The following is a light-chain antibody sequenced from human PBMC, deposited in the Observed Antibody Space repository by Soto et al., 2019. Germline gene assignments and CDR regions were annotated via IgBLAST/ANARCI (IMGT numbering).Light chain of an antibody. V-gene: IGKV3-20*01. CDR3: QQFSSSPTMYT. Sequence: EIVLTQSPGTLSLSPGERATLSCRASQSVSSSYLAWYQQKPGQAPRLLIYGASSRATGIPDRFSGSGSGTDFTLTISRLEPEDFALYYCQQFSSSPTMYTFGQGTNLEIK. CDR2: GAS. J-gene: IGKJ2*01. CDR1: QSVSSSY.